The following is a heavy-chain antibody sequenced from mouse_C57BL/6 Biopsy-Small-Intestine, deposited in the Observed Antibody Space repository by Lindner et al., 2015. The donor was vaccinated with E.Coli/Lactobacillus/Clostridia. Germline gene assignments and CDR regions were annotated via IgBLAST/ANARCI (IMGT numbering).Heavy chain of an antibody. V-gene: IGHV5-17*01. CDR3: ARPYYYAMDY. CDR2: ISSGSSTI. J-gene: IGHJ4*01. Sequence: VQLQESGGDLVKPGGSRKLSCSASGFTFSDYGMHWVRQAPEKGLEWVAYISSGSSTIYYADTVKGRFTISRDNAKNTLFLQMTSLGSEDTAMYYCARPYYYAMDYWGQGTSVTVSS. CDR1: GFTFSDYG.